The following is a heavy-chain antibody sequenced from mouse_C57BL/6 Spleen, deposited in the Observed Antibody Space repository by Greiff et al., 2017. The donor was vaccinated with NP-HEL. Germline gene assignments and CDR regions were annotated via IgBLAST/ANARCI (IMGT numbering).Heavy chain of an antibody. CDR3: ALYDYDEEGAMDY. D-gene: IGHD2-4*01. Sequence: QVQLQQPGAELVRPGSSVKLSCKASGYTFTSYWMHWVKQRPIQGLEWIGNIDPSDSETHYNQKFKDKATLTVDKSSSSAYMQLSSLTSEDSAVYYCALYDYDEEGAMDYWGQGTSVTVSS. CDR1: GYTFTSYW. J-gene: IGHJ4*01. V-gene: IGHV1-52*01. CDR2: IDPSDSET.